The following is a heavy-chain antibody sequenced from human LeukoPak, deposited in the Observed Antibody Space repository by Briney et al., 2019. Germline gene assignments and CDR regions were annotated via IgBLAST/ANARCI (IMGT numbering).Heavy chain of an antibody. D-gene: IGHD3-9*01. CDR1: GFTYTSSA. CDR2: IVVGSGNT. J-gene: IGHJ4*02. CDR3: AAEIEGYDILTGHFSPSC. V-gene: IGHV1-58*02. Sequence: GASVKVSCKASGFTYTSSAMQWVRQARGQRLEWIGWIVVGSGNTNYAQKFQERVTITRDMSTSTAYMELSSLRSEDTAVYYCAAEIEGYDILTGHFSPSCWGQGTLVTVSS.